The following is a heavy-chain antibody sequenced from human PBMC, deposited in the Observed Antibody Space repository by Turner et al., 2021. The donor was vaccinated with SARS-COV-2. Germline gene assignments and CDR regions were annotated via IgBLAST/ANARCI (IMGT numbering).Heavy chain of an antibody. J-gene: IGHJ3*02. D-gene: IGHD3-22*01. Sequence: QLQLQESGPGLVKPSQTLSLTCTVSGGSTSSSSYYWGWIRLPPGKGLEWIGSIFYTGSTYYNPSLKSRVTISVDTSKNQFSLKLSSVTAADTAVYYCARLKYYYDSSGTDDAFDIWGQGTMVTVSS. CDR3: ARLKYYYDSSGTDDAFDI. CDR1: GGSTSSSSYY. V-gene: IGHV4-39*01. CDR2: IFYTGST.